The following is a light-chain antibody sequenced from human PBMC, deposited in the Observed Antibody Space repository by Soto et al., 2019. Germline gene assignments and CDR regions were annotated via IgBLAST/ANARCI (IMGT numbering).Light chain of an antibody. CDR1: QSVNLN. Sequence: EIMMTQSPGTLSVSPGEGATLSCTASQSVNLNLAWYQQKPGQPPRLLIYDASNRAAGIPARFSGSGSGTDFTLTISSLEPEDFAVYYCQQRYNWLLTFGGGTKVEIK. CDR3: QQRYNWLLT. V-gene: IGKV3-11*01. CDR2: DAS. J-gene: IGKJ4*01.